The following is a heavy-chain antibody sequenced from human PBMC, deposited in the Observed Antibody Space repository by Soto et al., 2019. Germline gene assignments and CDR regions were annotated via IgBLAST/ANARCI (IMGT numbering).Heavy chain of an antibody. Sequence: GASVKVSCKASGYTFTSYGIIWVRQAPGQGLEWMGWISAYNGNTNYAQKLQGRVTMTTDTSTSTAYMELRSLRSDDTAVYYCARVPHQWGAVSAFDIWGQGTMVTVSS. J-gene: IGHJ3*02. CDR1: GYTFTSYG. V-gene: IGHV1-18*01. D-gene: IGHD1-26*01. CDR2: ISAYNGNT. CDR3: ARVPHQWGAVSAFDI.